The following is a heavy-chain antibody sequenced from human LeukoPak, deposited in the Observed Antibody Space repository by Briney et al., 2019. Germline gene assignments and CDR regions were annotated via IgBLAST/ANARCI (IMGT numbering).Heavy chain of an antibody. CDR3: ARSGVAVTPFGP. CDR1: GGSLSGYF. Sequence: SETLSLTCAVSGGSLSGYFWTWIRQPPGKGLEWIGEINHGGRANYNPSLRSRVTISVDTAKNQFSLKLSSVTAADTAVYYCARSGVAVTPFGPWGQGTLVTVSS. CDR2: INHGGRA. J-gene: IGHJ5*02. D-gene: IGHD4-11*01. V-gene: IGHV4-34*01.